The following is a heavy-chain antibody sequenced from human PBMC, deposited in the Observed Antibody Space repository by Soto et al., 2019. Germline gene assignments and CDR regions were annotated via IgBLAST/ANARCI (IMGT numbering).Heavy chain of an antibody. D-gene: IGHD5-12*01. V-gene: IGHV4-31*03. Sequence: PSETLSLTCTVSGVSISSGGYYWSWIRQHPGKGLEWIGYIYYSGSTYYNPSLKSRLTLFVDTSKNQFSLKLSSVTAADTAVYYCVRHAQWIIRAYWGQGSLVTVSS. CDR1: GVSISSGGYY. J-gene: IGHJ4*02. CDR3: VRHAQWIIRAY. CDR2: IYYSGST.